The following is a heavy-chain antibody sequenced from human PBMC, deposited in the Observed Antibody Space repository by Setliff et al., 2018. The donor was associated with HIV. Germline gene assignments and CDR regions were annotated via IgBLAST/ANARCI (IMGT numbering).Heavy chain of an antibody. J-gene: IGHJ4*02. Sequence: SETLSLTCAVYGGSFSDYYWNWIRQPPGKGLEWIGSIYYSGSTYYNPSLQSRVTTSVDTSKKQFSLRLTSVTAADTAVYYCARGVRDNSGWSSYYFDYWGQGTLVTVSS. D-gene: IGHD6-19*01. CDR3: ARGVRDNSGWSSYYFDY. CDR2: IYYSGST. CDR1: GGSFSDYY. V-gene: IGHV4-34*01.